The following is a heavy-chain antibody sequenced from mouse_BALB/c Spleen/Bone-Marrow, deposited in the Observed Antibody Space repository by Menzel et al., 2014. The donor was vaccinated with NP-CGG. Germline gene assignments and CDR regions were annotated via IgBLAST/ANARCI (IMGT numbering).Heavy chain of an antibody. CDR2: ISSGSSTI. J-gene: IGHJ4*01. CDR3: ARSTMITTGYYYAMDY. Sequence: EVQLVESGGGLVQPGGSRKVSCAASGFTFSSFGMHWVRQAPEKGLEWVAYISSGSSTIYYADTVKGRFTISRDNPKNTLFLQMTSLRSEDTAMYYCARSTMITTGYYYAMDYWGRGTSVTVSS. CDR1: GFTFSSFG. D-gene: IGHD2-4*01. V-gene: IGHV5-17*02.